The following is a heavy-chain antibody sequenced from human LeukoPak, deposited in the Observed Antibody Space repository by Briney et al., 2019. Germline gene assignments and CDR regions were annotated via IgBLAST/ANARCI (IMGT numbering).Heavy chain of an antibody. V-gene: IGHV4-4*07. D-gene: IGHD1-26*01. J-gene: IGHJ4*02. Sequence: SETLSLTCTVSGGSISSYYWSWIRQPAGKGLEWIGRIYTSGSTNYNPSLKSRVTISVDTSKNQFSLKLSSVTAADTAVYYCARAIEVGAMTPFDYWGQGTLVTVSS. CDR3: ARAIEVGAMTPFDY. CDR2: IYTSGST. CDR1: GGSISSYY.